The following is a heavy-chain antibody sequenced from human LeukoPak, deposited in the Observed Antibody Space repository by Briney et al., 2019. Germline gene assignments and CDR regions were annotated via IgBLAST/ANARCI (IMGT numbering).Heavy chain of an antibody. V-gene: IGHV6-1*01. CDR2: TFYRSKWYG. D-gene: IGHD2-15*01. CDR3: ARDRRTDCGGGSCYYDYFGFDV. J-gene: IGHJ6*04. CDR1: GDSVSSNSAA. Sequence: SQTLSLTCAISGDSVSSNSAAWNWIRQSPSRGLEWLGRTFYRSKWYGDYAVSVKSRITIKPDTSKNQFSLQLNSVTPEDTAVYYCARDRRTDCGGGSCYYDYFGFDVWGKGTTVTVSS.